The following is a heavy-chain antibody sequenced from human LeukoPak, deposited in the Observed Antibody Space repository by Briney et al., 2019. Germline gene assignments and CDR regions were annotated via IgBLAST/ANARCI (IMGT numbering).Heavy chain of an antibody. CDR3: ARGRGGTLSFDY. CDR1: GGSISSSSYY. J-gene: IGHJ4*02. CDR2: IYYSGST. Sequence: PSETLSLTCTVSGGSISSSSYYWGWIRQPPGRGLEWIGSIYYSGSTYYNPSLKSRVTISVDTSKKQFSLKLSSVTAADTAVYYCARGRGGTLSFDYWGQGTLVTVSS. V-gene: IGHV4-39*07. D-gene: IGHD4-23*01.